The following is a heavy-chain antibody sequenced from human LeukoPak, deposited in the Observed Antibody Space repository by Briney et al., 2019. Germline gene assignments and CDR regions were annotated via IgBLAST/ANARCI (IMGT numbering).Heavy chain of an antibody. J-gene: IGHJ4*02. CDR3: ARDLAVTTSPSRYDY. CDR1: GYTFTSYV. Sequence: ASVKVSCKASGYTFTSYVMNWVRQAPGQGLEWMGWINTNTGNPTYAQGFTGRFVFSLDTSVSTAYLQISSLKAEDTAVYYCARDLAVTTSPSRYDYWGQGTLVTVSS. D-gene: IGHD4-17*01. CDR2: INTNTGNP. V-gene: IGHV7-4-1*02.